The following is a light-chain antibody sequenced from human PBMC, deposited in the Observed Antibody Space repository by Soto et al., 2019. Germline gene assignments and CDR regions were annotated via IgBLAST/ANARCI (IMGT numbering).Light chain of an antibody. CDR3: QQYGSSPRYT. CDR1: QSVSSSY. Sequence: EIVLTQSPGTLSLSPGERATLSCRASQSVSSSYLAWYQQKPGQAPRLLIYGASSRATGIPDRFSGSGSGTEFALAISRLESEDCAVYYCQQYGSSPRYTFGQGTKLEIK. J-gene: IGKJ2*01. CDR2: GAS. V-gene: IGKV3-20*01.